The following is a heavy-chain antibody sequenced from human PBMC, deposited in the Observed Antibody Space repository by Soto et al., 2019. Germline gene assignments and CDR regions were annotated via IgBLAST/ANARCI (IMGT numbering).Heavy chain of an antibody. V-gene: IGHV3-15*01. CDR2: IKSKTDGGTT. D-gene: IGHD6-6*01. CDR1: GFTFSNAW. J-gene: IGHJ5*02. CDR3: TTDSSSSSGWFDP. Sequence: GGSLRLSCAASGFTFSNAWMSWVRQAPGKGLEWVGRIKSKTDGGTTDYAAPVKCRFTISRDDSKNTLYLQMNSLKTEDTALYYCTTDSSSSSGWFDPWGQGTLVTVSS.